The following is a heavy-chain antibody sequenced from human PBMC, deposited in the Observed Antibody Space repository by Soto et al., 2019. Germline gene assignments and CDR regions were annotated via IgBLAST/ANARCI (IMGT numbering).Heavy chain of an antibody. CDR3: AKGRGRSNYFYNGMDA. J-gene: IGHJ6*02. V-gene: IGHV3-23*01. CDR1: GLTFSSYA. Sequence: GGSLRLSCVTSGLTFSSYAMNWVRQALGKGLEWVSGITASSGTTHYAPSVKGRFTISRDSSKKTLYLQMDSLTTDDTAIYYCAKGRGRSNYFYNGMDAWGQGTAVTVSS. D-gene: IGHD3-10*01. CDR2: ITASSGTT.